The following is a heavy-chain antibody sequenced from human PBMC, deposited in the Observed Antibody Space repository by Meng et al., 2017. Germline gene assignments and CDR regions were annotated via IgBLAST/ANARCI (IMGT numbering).Heavy chain of an antibody. CDR2: INAGNGNT. V-gene: IGHV1-3*01. Sequence: ASVQVSCKASGYIFTSYAMHWLRQAAAQRRGWMGWINAGNGNTKYSQKFQDRVTITMDTSASTAYMELSSLRSEDTAVYYCARSLVSGFSPGSCYSFDYWGQGTLVTVSS. CDR1: GYIFTSYA. J-gene: IGHJ4*02. D-gene: IGHD6-13*01. CDR3: ARSLVSGFSPGSCYSFDY.